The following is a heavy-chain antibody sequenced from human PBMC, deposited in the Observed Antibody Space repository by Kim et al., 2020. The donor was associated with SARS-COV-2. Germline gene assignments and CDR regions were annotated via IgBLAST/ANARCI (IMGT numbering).Heavy chain of an antibody. CDR1: GGSISSGSYY. D-gene: IGHD3-10*01. J-gene: IGHJ4*02. CDR3: ARGGKKVWFGELWADYFDY. Sequence: SETLSLTCTVSGGSISSGSYYWSWIRQPAGKGLEWIGRIYTSGSTNYNPSLKSRVTISVDTSKNQFSLKLSSVTAADTAGYYCARGGKKVWFGELWADYFDYWGQGTLVTVSS. V-gene: IGHV4-61*02. CDR2: IYTSGST.